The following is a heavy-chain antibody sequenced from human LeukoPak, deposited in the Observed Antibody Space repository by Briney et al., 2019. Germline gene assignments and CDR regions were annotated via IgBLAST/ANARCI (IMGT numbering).Heavy chain of an antibody. J-gene: IGHJ6*04. CDR3: ARGYVDTAMGGYYYYSGMDV. Sequence: SETLSLTCTVSGGSISSGDYYWSWIRQPPGKGLEWIGYIYYSGSTYYNPSLKSRVTISVDTSKNQFSLKLSSVTAADTAVYYCARGYVDTAMGGYYYYSGMDVWGKGTTVTVSS. D-gene: IGHD5-18*01. CDR1: GGSISSGDYY. V-gene: IGHV4-30-4*01. CDR2: IYYSGST.